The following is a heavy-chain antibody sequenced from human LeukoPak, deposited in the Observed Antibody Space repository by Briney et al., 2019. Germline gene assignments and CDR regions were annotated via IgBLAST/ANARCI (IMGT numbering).Heavy chain of an antibody. D-gene: IGHD2-2*01. CDR1: GGSFTTNY. CDR2: IYTSGST. V-gene: IGHV4-4*07. Sequence: SETLSLTCTVSGGSFTTNYWSWIRQPAGKGLEWIGRIYTSGSTNYNPSLKSRVTISVDTSKNQFSLKLSSVTAADTAVYYCAREGGDYCSSTSCYDAFDIWGQGTMVTVSS. CDR3: AREGGDYCSSTSCYDAFDI. J-gene: IGHJ3*02.